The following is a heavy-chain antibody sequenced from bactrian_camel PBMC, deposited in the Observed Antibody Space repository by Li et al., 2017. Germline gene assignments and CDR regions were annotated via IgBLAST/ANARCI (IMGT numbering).Heavy chain of an antibody. J-gene: IGHJ4*01. CDR3: ARGSRWYSH. CDR2: ISVGGSGT. V-gene: IGHV3S40*01. Sequence: VQLVESGGDVVQPGGSLRLSCAASGFTFSNYRMSCVRQAPGKGLEWVSAISVGGSGTYYADSVKGRFTISRDNAKNTLYLQMNSLVPEDTAMYYCARGSRWYSHWGQGTQVTVS. D-gene: IGHD6*01. CDR1: GFTFSNYR.